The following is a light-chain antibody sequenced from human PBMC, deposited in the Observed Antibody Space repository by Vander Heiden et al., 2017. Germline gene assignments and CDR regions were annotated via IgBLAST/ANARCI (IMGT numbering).Light chain of an antibody. J-gene: IGKJ1*01. CDR1: QSVGFW. Sequence: IQMLPCRCTVCGSGGDTVTITCRAGQSVGFWLAWYQQKPGKAPNLLIYKASSLESGVPSRFSGKGSGTEFTLTISSLQPDDFATYYCQKYNSYPWTFGQGTKLEIK. V-gene: IGKV1-5*03. CDR2: KAS. CDR3: QKYNSYPWT.